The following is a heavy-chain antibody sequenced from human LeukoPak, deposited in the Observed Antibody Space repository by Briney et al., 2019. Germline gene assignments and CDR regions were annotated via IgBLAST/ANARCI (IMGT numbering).Heavy chain of an antibody. CDR1: GGSFSGYY. D-gene: IGHD3-22*01. V-gene: IGHV4-34*01. CDR2: INHSGST. CDR3: ARHPPVVVSYYYYYGMDV. J-gene: IGHJ6*02. Sequence: PSETLSLTCAVYGGSFSGYYWSWIRQPPGKGLEWIGEINHSGSTNYNPSLKSRVTISVDTSKNQFSLKLSSVTAADTAVYYCARHPPVVVSYYYYYGMDVWGQGTTVTVSS.